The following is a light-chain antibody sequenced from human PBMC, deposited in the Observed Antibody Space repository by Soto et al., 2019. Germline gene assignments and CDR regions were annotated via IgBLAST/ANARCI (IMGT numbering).Light chain of an antibody. V-gene: IGLV2-14*01. Sequence: QSALTQPASVSGSPGQSITVSCTGTSSDVGGYNYVSWYQQHPGNAPKLLIYEVNNRPSGVSNRFSGSKSGNTASLAISGLQAEDEADYYCSSYFSPGAVGFGGGTKLTVL. CDR1: SSDVGGYNY. CDR3: SSYFSPGAVG. CDR2: EVN. J-gene: IGLJ2*01.